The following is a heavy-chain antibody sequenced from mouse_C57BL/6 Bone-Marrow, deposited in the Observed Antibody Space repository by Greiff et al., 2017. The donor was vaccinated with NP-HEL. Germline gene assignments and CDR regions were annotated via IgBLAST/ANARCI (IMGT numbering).Heavy chain of an antibody. Sequence: EVKLMESGGDLVKPGGSLKLSCAASGFTFSSYGMSWVRQTPDKRLEWVATISSGGSYTYYPDSVKGRFTISRDNAKNTLYLQMSSLKSEDTAMYYCARQGDYYGSSYVGWYFDVWGTGTTVTVSS. D-gene: IGHD1-1*01. CDR1: GFTFSSYG. CDR2: ISSGGSYT. V-gene: IGHV5-6*01. CDR3: ARQGDYYGSSYVGWYFDV. J-gene: IGHJ1*03.